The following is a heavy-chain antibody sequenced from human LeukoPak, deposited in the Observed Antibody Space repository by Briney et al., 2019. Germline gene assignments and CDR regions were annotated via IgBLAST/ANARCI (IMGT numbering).Heavy chain of an antibody. D-gene: IGHD3-10*01. CDR3: ARGGEGSLLVY. J-gene: IGHJ4*02. V-gene: IGHV4-34*01. CDR1: GGSFSGYY. Sequence: SETLSLTCAVYGGSFSGYYWSWVRQPPGKGQEWLGEINHSGSTTYNPSLKSRVTISADTSKNQFSLKLSSVTAADTAVYYCARGGEGSLLVYWGQGTLVTVSS. CDR2: INHSGST.